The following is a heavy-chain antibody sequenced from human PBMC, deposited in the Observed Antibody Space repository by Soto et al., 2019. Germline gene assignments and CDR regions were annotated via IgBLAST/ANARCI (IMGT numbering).Heavy chain of an antibody. CDR1: GGTFSSYA. D-gene: IGHD1-1*01. CDR2: IIPIFGTA. J-gene: IGHJ4*02. V-gene: IGHV1-69*13. Sequence: AASVKVSCKASGGTFSSYAISWVRQAPGQGLEWMGGIIPIFGTANYAQKFQGRVTITADESTSTAYMELSSLRSEDTAVYYCARPQTATGLDYWGQGTLVTVSS. CDR3: ARPQTATGLDY.